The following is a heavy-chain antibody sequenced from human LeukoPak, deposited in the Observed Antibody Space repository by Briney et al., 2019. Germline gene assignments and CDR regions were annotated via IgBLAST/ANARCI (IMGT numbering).Heavy chain of an antibody. D-gene: IGHD2-2*01. J-gene: IGHJ4*02. CDR2: IYTSGST. CDR3: AREKGYCSSTSCGEFDY. CDR1: GGSISSGSYY. Sequence: SETLSLTCTVSGGSISSGSYYWSWIRQPAGKGLEWIWRIYTSGSTNYNPSLKSRVTISVDTSKNQFSLKLSSVTAADTAVYYCAREKGYCSSTSCGEFDYWGQGTLVTVSS. V-gene: IGHV4-61*02.